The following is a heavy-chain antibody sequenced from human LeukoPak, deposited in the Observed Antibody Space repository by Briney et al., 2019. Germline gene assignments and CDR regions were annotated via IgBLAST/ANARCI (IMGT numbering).Heavy chain of an antibody. D-gene: IGHD5-18*01. Sequence: VASVTVSCKASGYTFTGYYMHWVRQAPGQGLEWKGWINPNSGGTNYAQKFQGRVTMTRDTSISTAYMELSSLRSDDTALYYCARDTLYSYGYDYWGQGTLVTVSS. V-gene: IGHV1-2*02. J-gene: IGHJ4*02. CDR3: ARDTLYSYGYDY. CDR1: GYTFTGYY. CDR2: INPNSGGT.